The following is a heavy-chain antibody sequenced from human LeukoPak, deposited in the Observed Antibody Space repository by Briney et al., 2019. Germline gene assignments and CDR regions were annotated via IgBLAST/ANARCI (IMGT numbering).Heavy chain of an antibody. J-gene: IGHJ1*01. CDR1: GFTFSSYG. CDR3: AKGRGHGVWMEPSEYFQH. Sequence: PGGSLRLSCAASGFTFSSYGMHWVRQAPGKGLEWVAFIRYDGSNKYYADSVKGRFTISRDNSKNTLYLQMNSLRAEDTAVYYCAKGRGHGVWMEPSEYFQHWGQGTLVTVSS. CDR2: IRYDGSNK. D-gene: IGHD2-8*01. V-gene: IGHV3-30*02.